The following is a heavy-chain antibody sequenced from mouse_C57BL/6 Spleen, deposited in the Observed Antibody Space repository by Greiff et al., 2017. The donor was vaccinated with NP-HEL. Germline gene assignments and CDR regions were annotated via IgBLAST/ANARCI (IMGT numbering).Heavy chain of an antibody. CDR2: IDPSDSYT. CDR3: ARSYDYDGREYALEY. CDR1: GYTFTSYW. D-gene: IGHD2-4*01. V-gene: IGHV1-50*01. Sequence: QVQLQQPGAELVKPGASVKLSCKASGYTFTSYWMQWVKQRPGQGLEWIGEIDPSDSYTNYNHKFKGKATLTVDTSSSTAYMQLSSLTSEDSAVYYCARSYDYDGREYALEYWGQGTSVTVSS. J-gene: IGHJ4*01.